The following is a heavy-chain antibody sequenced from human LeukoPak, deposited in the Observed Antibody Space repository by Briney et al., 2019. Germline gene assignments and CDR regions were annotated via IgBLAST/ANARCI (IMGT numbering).Heavy chain of an antibody. D-gene: IGHD1-26*01. CDR2: IYTSGST. J-gene: IGHJ4*02. Sequence: KPSETLSLTCTVSGGSISSYYWSWIRQPAGKGLEWIGRIYTSGSTNYNPSLKSRVTISVDTSKNQFSLKLSSVTAADTAVYYCARSARESKWELPSYYFDYWGQGTLVTVSS. CDR3: ARSARESKWELPSYYFDY. CDR1: GGSISSYY. V-gene: IGHV4-4*07.